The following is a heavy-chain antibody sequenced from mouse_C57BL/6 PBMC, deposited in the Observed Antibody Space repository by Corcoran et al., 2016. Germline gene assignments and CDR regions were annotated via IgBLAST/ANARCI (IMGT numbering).Heavy chain of an antibody. CDR3: ARSWDRDY. Sequence: EVQLQQSGPELVKPGASVKISCKASGYTFTDYYMNWVKQSHGKSLEWIGEILPGSGSTNYNEKFKGKATFTADTSSNTAYMQLSSLTTEDSAIYYCARSWDRDYWGQGTTLTVSS. V-gene: IGHV1-26*01. J-gene: IGHJ2*01. CDR2: ILPGSGST. CDR1: GYTFTDYY. D-gene: IGHD3-3*01.